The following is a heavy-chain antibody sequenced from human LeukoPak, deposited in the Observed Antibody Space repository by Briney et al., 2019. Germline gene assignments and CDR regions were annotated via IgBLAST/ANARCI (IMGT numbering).Heavy chain of an antibody. V-gene: IGHV3-30*03. CDR2: ISHDGSNK. D-gene: IGHD2-2*01. Sequence: GGSLRLSCAASGFTFSSYGMHWVRQAPGKGLEWVTFISHDGSNKYYADSVKGRFTTSRDNAKNSLYLQMNSLRAEDTAVYYCAREIAIRDIVVVPAASDAFDIWGQGTMVTVSS. CDR3: AREIAIRDIVVVPAASDAFDI. J-gene: IGHJ3*02. CDR1: GFTFSSYG.